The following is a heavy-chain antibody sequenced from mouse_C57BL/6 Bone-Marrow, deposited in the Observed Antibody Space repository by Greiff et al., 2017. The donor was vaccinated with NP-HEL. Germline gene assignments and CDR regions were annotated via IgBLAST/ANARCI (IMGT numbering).Heavy chain of an antibody. CDR2: IYYSGTI. J-gene: IGHJ1*03. Sequence: EVKLMESGPGLVKPSQTVFLTCTVTGISITTGNYRWSWIRQFPGNKLEWIGYIYYSGTITYNPSLTSRTTITRDTPKNQFFLEMNSLTAEDTATYYCARGNYGRYWYFDVWGTGTTVTVSS. CDR3: ARGNYGRYWYFDV. CDR1: GISITTGNYR. D-gene: IGHD1-1*01. V-gene: IGHV3-5*01.